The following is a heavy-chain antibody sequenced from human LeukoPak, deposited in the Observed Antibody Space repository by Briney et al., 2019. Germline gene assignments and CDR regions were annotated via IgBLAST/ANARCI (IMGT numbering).Heavy chain of an antibody. CDR1: GGTFTSYT. D-gene: IGHD3-16*02. Sequence: ASVKVSCKGSGGTFTSYTISWVRQAPGQGLELMGGIIPICCTANYAQKFQGRVTITADESTSTAYMELSSMRFEDTAVYYCARARMGVWGSYCLFDYWGQGTLVTVSS. CDR2: IIPICCTA. CDR3: ARARMGVWGSYCLFDY. J-gene: IGHJ4*02. V-gene: IGHV1-69*13.